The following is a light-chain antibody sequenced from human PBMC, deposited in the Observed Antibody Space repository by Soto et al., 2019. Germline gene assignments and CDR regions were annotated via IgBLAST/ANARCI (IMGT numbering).Light chain of an antibody. V-gene: IGLV2-14*01. CDR1: SSDVGGYNY. CDR2: EVN. Sequence: QSALTQPASVSGSPGQSITISCTGTSSDVGGYNYVSWYQQHPGKAPKLMIYEVNNRPSGVSNRFSGSKSGNTASLTISGRQAEDEADYYCSSFTSTSTYVLGTGTKLTVL. CDR3: SSFTSTSTYV. J-gene: IGLJ1*01.